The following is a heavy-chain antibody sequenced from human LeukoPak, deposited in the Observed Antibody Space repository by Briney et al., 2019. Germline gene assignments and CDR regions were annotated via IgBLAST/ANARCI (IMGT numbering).Heavy chain of an antibody. Sequence: ASVKVSCTASGYTVSRYDINWVRQAPGQGLEWMGWMKPNSGNTSYTQKFQGRVTRSSNTSINTAYMELSSLRSKDTAVYYCARGRRETGGWLRYFDWSRENDYWGQGTLVTVSS. CDR2: MKPNSGNT. V-gene: IGHV1-8*01. CDR1: GYTVSRYD. CDR3: ARGRRETGGWLRYFDWSRENDY. D-gene: IGHD3-9*01. J-gene: IGHJ4*02.